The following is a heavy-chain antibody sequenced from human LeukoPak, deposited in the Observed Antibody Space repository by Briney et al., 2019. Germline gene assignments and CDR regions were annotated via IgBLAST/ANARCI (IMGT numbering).Heavy chain of an antibody. V-gene: IGHV1-18*01. Sequence: RASVKVSCKASGYTFTSYGISWVRQAPGQGLEWMGWISAYNGNTNYAQKLQGRVTMTTDTSTSTAYMELRSLRSDDTAVYYCARGRITIFGVVIYYFDYWGQGTLVTVSS. D-gene: IGHD3-3*01. CDR1: GYTFTSYG. CDR3: ARGRITIFGVVIYYFDY. J-gene: IGHJ4*02. CDR2: ISAYNGNT.